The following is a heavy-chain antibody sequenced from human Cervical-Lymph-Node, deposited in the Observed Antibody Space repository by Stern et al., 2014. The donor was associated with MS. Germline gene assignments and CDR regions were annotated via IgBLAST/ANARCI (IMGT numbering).Heavy chain of an antibody. CDR1: GVSLSIDSYY. CDR2: VSHSGTT. V-gene: IGHV4-39*01. CDR3: ARHDRIALGTAIGK. J-gene: IGHJ4*02. D-gene: IGHD2-21*02. Sequence: QVQLQESGPGLVKPSETLSLTCSVSGVSLSIDSYYWGWVRQTPGKGLEWIGSVSHSGTTYYNPSLKRRVPISEDPSNNQFSLKLISVTAADTGVYYCARHDRIALGTAIGKWGQGTLVTVSP.